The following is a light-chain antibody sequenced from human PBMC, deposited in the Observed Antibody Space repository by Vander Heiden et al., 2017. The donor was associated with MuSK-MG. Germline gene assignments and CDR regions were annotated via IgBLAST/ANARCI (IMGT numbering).Light chain of an antibody. CDR1: QDIGNA. V-gene: IGKV6-21*01. J-gene: IGKJ2*01. CDR2: FTS. Sequence: EIVLTQSPDFQSVTPKEKVTITCRASQDIGNALHWYQQKPQQSQKLLIKFTSQYCSGAPSRFSGKGSGTDFTLTINSVEAEDAATYYCQQCNSLPFTFGQGTKLEIK. CDR3: QQCNSLPFT.